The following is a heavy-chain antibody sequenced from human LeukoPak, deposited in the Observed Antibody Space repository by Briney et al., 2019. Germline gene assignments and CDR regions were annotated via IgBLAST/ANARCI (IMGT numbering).Heavy chain of an antibody. D-gene: IGHD3-22*01. J-gene: IGHJ5*02. CDR2: IKSKTDGGTT. V-gene: IGHV3-15*01. CDR3: TPKYYYDSSGYYYDWFDP. CDR1: GFTFSNAW. Sequence: GGSLRLSCAASGFTFSNAWMSWVRQAPGKGLEWVGRIKSKTDGGTTDYAAPVKGRFTISRDDSKNTLYLQMNSLKTEDTAVYYCTPKYYYDSSGYYYDWFDPWGQGTLVTVSS.